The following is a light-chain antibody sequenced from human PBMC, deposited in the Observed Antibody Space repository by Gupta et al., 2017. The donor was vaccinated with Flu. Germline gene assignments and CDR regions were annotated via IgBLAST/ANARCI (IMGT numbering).Light chain of an antibody. CDR1: QSINTW. CDR3: QQYANNPYT. V-gene: IGKV1-5*03. J-gene: IGKJ2*01. CDR2: KAS. Sequence: DIQMTQSPSTLSASIGDRVTITCRASQSINTWVAWYQLKPGKVPKLLIYKASSLTSGVPSRFSGSGSGTEFTLTISSRQPEDFANYYCQQYANNPYTFGQGTKLEIK.